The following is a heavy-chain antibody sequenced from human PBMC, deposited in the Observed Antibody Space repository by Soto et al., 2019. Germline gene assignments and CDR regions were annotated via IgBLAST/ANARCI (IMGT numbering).Heavy chain of an antibody. CDR2: IDPSDSQT. V-gene: IGHV5-10-1*01. CDR3: ARQIYDSDTGPNFQYYFDS. D-gene: IGHD3-22*01. J-gene: IGHJ4*02. Sequence: GESLKISCKGSGYSFAGYWITWVRQKPGKGLEWMGRIDPSDSQTYYSPSFRGHVTISATKYLTTVFLQWSSLRASDTAMYYCARQIYDSDTGPNFQYYFDSWGQGTPVTVSS. CDR1: GYSFAGYW.